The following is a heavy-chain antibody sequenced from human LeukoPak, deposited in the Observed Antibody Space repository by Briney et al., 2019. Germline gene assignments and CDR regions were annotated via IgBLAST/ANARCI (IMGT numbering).Heavy chain of an antibody. CDR1: GYTLTELS. CDR3: ATREVGGYDSSGYFFDC. D-gene: IGHD3-22*01. Sequence: ASVKVSCKVSGYTLTELSMHWVRQAPGKGLEWMGGFDPEDGETIYAQKFQGRVTMTEDTSTDTAYMELSSLRSEDTAVYYCATREVGGYDSSGYFFDCWGQGTLVTVSS. J-gene: IGHJ4*02. CDR2: FDPEDGET. V-gene: IGHV1-24*01.